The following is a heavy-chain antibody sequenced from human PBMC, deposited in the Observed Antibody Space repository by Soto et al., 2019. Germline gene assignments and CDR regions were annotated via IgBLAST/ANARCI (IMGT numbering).Heavy chain of an antibody. J-gene: IGHJ4*02. V-gene: IGHV1-3*01. CDR3: ARGEFLGPLNGNDY. D-gene: IGHD3-16*01. Sequence: ASVKVSCKASGYTFTNFAMHWVRQAPGQRLEWMGWISPGNGDTRYSRNFQGRVTMTSDTPANTGYMELSSLKSEDTAVYYCARGEFLGPLNGNDYWGQGTRVTVSS. CDR2: ISPGNGDT. CDR1: GYTFTNFA.